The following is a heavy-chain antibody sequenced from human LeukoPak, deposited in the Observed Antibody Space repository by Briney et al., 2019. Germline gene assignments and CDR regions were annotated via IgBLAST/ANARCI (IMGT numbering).Heavy chain of an antibody. J-gene: IGHJ4*02. Sequence: GESLKISCAASGFTFSSYAMSWVRQAPGKGLEWVSAISGSGGSTYYADSVKGRFTISRDNSKNTLYLQMNGLRAEDTAVYYCAKERGYDYVWGSYEDYFDYWGQGTLVTVSS. V-gene: IGHV3-23*01. CDR3: AKERGYDYVWGSYEDYFDY. D-gene: IGHD3-16*01. CDR1: GFTFSSYA. CDR2: ISGSGGST.